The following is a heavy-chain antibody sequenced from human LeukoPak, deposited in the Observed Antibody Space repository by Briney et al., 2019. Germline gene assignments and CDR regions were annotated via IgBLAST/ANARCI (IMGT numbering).Heavy chain of an antibody. V-gene: IGHV5-51*01. CDR2: IYPGDSDT. Sequence: PGESLKISCKGSGYSFTNYWIGWVRPMPGKGLEWMGIIYPGDSDTRYSPSFQGQVTISADKSISTAYLQWSSLKASDTAMYYCARGPGSFHNPALDWFDPWGQGTLVTVSS. CDR3: ARGPGSFHNPALDWFDP. J-gene: IGHJ5*02. CDR1: GYSFTNYW. D-gene: IGHD6-13*01.